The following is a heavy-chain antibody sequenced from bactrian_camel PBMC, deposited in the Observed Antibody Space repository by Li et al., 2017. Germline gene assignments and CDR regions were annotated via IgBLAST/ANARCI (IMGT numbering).Heavy chain of an antibody. V-gene: IGHV3S1*01. J-gene: IGHJ4*01. CDR2: FSPVTRTT. Sequence: QVQLVESGGGSVQAGGSPRLSCDASRYTFSAYCMGWFRQAPGKEREGVASFSPVTRTTYYTDSVKGRFTITRDHAKNIIYLQMSSLTPDDTAMYYCAAGTRIIVGDYCDGITDWGQGTQVTVS. CDR3: AAGTRIIVGDYCDGITD. D-gene: IGHD3*01. CDR1: RYTFSAYC.